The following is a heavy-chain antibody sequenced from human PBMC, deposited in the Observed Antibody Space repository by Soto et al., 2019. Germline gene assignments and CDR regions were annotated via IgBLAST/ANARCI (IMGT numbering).Heavy chain of an antibody. CDR1: GDIFTNFD. Sequence: QVQLVQPGAEVRKPGASVKVSCKASGDIFTNFDFTWVRQATGQGLEWSGWMRANSGDTRHGQKFQGRVRMTRDTSMSTAYRELSSLIAEDPAVYYCARYIYGQGIPAWGQGTLVFVSS. CDR2: MRANSGDT. J-gene: IGHJ5*02. CDR3: ARYIYGQGIPA. V-gene: IGHV1-8*01. D-gene: IGHD3-3*02.